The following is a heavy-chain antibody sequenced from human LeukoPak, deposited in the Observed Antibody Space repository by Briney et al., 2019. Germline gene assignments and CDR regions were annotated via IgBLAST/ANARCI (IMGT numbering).Heavy chain of an antibody. CDR3: AKDFRSSWYFDY. CDR2: IGTASDT. J-gene: IGHJ4*02. CDR1: GFTFSSFD. V-gene: IGHV3-13*01. D-gene: IGHD6-13*01. Sequence: GGSLRLSCAASGFTFSSFDMHWVRQPPGQGLEWVSTIGTASDTYYPGSVEGRFTLSRDNSKNSLYLQMNSLRTEDTALYYCAKDFRSSWYFDYWGQGTLVTVSS.